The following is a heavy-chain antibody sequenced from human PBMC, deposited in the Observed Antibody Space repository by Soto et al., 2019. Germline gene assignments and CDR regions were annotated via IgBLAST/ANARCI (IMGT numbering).Heavy chain of an antibody. V-gene: IGHV4-4*02. CDR1: GGSISSNNW. J-gene: IGHJ6*02. CDR3: ARGPGDSSGYYSLYYYYYGMDV. D-gene: IGHD3-22*01. CDR2: IYHSGST. Sequence: PSETLSLTCAVSGGSISSNNWWSWVRQPPGKGLEWIGEIYHSGSTNYNPSLKSRVTISIDKSKNQFSLKLSSVTAADTAVYYCARGPGDSSGYYSLYYYYYGMDVWGQGTTVTVSS.